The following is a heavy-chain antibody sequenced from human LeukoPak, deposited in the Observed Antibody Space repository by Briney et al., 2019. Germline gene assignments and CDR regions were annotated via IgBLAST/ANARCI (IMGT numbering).Heavy chain of an antibody. Sequence: GGSLRLSCAASGFTFSSYAMHWVRQAPGKGLEWVAVISYDGSNKYYADSVKGRFTISRDNSKNTLYLQMNSLRAEDTAVYYCAGESSRVTAFDYWGQGTLVTVSS. CDR2: ISYDGSNK. V-gene: IGHV3-30-3*01. CDR3: AGESSRVTAFDY. CDR1: GFTFSSYA. D-gene: IGHD4-11*01. J-gene: IGHJ4*02.